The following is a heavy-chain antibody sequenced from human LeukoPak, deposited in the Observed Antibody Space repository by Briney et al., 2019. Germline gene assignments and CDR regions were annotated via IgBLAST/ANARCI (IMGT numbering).Heavy chain of an antibody. CDR2: ISGSSTYT. D-gene: IGHD2-15*01. CDR3: ARGYCSGGSCYYFDY. CDR1: GFTFYDYY. V-gene: IGHV3-11*06. J-gene: IGHJ4*02. Sequence: PGGSLRLSCAASGFTFYDYYMSWIRQAPGKGLEWSSYISGSSTYTNYADSVRGRFTISRDNAKHSLYLQMNSLRAEDTAVYYCARGYCSGGSCYYFDYWGQGTLVAVSS.